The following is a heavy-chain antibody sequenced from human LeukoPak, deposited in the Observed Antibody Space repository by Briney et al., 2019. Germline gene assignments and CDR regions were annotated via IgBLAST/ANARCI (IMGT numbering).Heavy chain of an antibody. J-gene: IGHJ4*02. CDR2: IYWNDDK. D-gene: IGHD3-10*01. Sequence: SGPTLVNPTQTLTLTCTFSGFSLSTSGVGVGWIRQPPGKALEWLALIYWNDDKRYSPSLKSRLTITKDTSKNQAVLTMTNMDPVDTATYYCAHRRVPPLIWFGDNYFDYWGQGTLVTVSS. V-gene: IGHV2-5*01. CDR1: GFSLSTSGVG. CDR3: AHRRVPPLIWFGDNYFDY.